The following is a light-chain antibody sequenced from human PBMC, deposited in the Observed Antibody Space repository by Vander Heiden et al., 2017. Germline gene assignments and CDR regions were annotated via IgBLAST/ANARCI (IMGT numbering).Light chain of an antibody. CDR1: QSVSTY. CDR3: QQSYSLVPLT. V-gene: IGKV1-39*01. Sequence: DIQMTQSPSSLSASIGDSVTITCRASQSVSTYLNWYQQRAGKAPKLLIYAASSLQSGVPSRFSGSGYGTDFTLTISSLQPEDFAAYYCQQSYSLVPLTFGGGTKVDIK. J-gene: IGKJ4*01. CDR2: AAS.